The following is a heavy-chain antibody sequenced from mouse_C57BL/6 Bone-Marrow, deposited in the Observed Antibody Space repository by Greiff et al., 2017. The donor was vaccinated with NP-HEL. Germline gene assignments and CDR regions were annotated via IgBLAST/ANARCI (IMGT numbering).Heavy chain of an antibody. V-gene: IGHV1-69*01. CDR3: SSDYDYDFGGYYAMDY. J-gene: IGHJ4*01. CDR2: IDPSDSYT. D-gene: IGHD2-4*01. CDR1: GYTFTSYW. Sequence: VQLQQPGAELVMPGASVKLSCKASGYTFTSYWMHWVKQRPGQGLEWIGEIDPSDSYTNYNQQFKGKSTLTVDKSSSTSYMHISSLTSEDSAVYYCSSDYDYDFGGYYAMDYWGQGTSVTVSS.